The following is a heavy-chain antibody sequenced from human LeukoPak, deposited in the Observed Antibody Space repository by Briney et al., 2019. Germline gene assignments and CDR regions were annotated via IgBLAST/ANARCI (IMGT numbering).Heavy chain of an antibody. CDR2: IWYDGSNK. J-gene: IGHJ4*02. CDR1: GFTFSSYG. Sequence: GRSLRLSCAASGFTFSSYGMHWVRQAPGKGLEWVAVIWYDGSNKYYADSVKGRFTISRDNSKNTLYLQMNSLRAEDTAVYYCARDLTRYCGSTSCPTDYWGQGTLVTVSS. D-gene: IGHD2-2*01. V-gene: IGHV3-33*01. CDR3: ARDLTRYCGSTSCPTDY.